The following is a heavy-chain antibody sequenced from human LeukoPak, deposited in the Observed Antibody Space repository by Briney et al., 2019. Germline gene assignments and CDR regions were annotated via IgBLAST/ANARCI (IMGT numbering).Heavy chain of an antibody. J-gene: IGHJ3*02. D-gene: IGHD3-22*01. V-gene: IGHV1-69*01. CDR2: IIPIFGTA. CDR3: ARVTHSSGYRI. Sequence: SVKVSCKASRGTFSSYAISWVRQAPGQGLEWLGGIIPIFGTANYAQKFQGRVTITADESTSTAYMELSSLRSEDTAVYYCARVTHSSGYRIWGQGTMVAVSS. CDR1: RGTFSSYA.